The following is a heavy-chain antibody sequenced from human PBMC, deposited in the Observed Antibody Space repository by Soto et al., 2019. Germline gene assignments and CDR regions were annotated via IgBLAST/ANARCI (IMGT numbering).Heavy chain of an antibody. CDR3: ARDRKSSKIQLWMRHGMDV. J-gene: IGHJ6*02. Sequence: GGSLRLSCAASGFTFSSYWMSWVRQAPGKGLEWVANIKQDGSEKYYVDSVKGRFTISRDNAKNSLYLQMNSLRAEDTAVYYCARDRKSSKIQLWMRHGMDVWGQGTTVTVSS. D-gene: IGHD5-18*01. CDR2: IKQDGSEK. CDR1: GFTFSSYW. V-gene: IGHV3-7*05.